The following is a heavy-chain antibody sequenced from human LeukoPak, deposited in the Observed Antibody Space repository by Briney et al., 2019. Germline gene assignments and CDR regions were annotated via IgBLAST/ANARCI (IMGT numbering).Heavy chain of an antibody. J-gene: IGHJ6*03. V-gene: IGHV3-30*04. CDR3: ARDLGFYSYYMDV. CDR2: ISYDGSNK. Sequence: GGSLRLSCAASGFTFSSYAMHWVRQAPGKGLEWVAVISYDGSNKYYADSVKGRFTIPRGNSKNTLYLQMNSLRAEDTAVYYCARDLGFYSYYMDVWGKGTTVTVSS. CDR1: GFTFSSYA.